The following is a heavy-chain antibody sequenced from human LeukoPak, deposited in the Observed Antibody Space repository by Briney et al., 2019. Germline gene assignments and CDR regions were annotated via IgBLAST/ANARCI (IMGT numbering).Heavy chain of an antibody. J-gene: IGHJ4*02. CDR3: ATYRLRYFDWLSRLDY. D-gene: IGHD3-9*01. CDR1: GFTFSSYW. Sequence: GGSLRLSCAASGFTFSSYWMSWVRQAPGKGLEWVANIKQDGSEKYYVDSVKGRFTISRDNAKNSLYLQMNSLRAEDTAVYYCATYRLRYFDWLSRLDYWGQGTLVTVPS. V-gene: IGHV3-7*01. CDR2: IKQDGSEK.